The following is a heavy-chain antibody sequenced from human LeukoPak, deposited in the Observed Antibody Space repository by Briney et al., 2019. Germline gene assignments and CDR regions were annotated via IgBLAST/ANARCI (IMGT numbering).Heavy chain of an antibody. CDR2: INWSGGST. Sequence: GGSLRLSCAASGFTFDDYAMNWVRQAPGKGLEWVSGINWSGGSTGYADSVKGRFSISRDNAKNSLYLQMNSLRAEDTALYYCAKDLSTYYYDGSGINAFDIWGQGTMVTVSS. CDR1: GFTFDDYA. V-gene: IGHV3-20*04. CDR3: AKDLSTYYYDGSGINAFDI. J-gene: IGHJ3*02. D-gene: IGHD3-22*01.